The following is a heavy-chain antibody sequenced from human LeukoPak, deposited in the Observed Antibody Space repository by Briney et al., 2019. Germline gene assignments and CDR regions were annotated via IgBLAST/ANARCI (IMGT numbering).Heavy chain of an antibody. CDR3: AKDLGYYYYMDV. V-gene: IGHV3-23*01. D-gene: IGHD3-16*01. J-gene: IGHJ6*03. Sequence: GGSLRLSCAASGFTFSSYAMSRVCQAPGKGLEWVSAISGSGGSTYYADSVKGRFTISRDNSKNTLYLQMNSLRAEDTAVCYCAKDLGYYYYMDVWGKGTTVTVSS. CDR1: GFTFSSYA. CDR2: ISGSGGST.